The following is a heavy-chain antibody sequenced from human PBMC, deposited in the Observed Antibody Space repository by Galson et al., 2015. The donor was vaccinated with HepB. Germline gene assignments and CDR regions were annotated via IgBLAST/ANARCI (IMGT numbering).Heavy chain of an antibody. CDR1: GFTFRSYG. V-gene: IGHV3-33*01. Sequence: LRLSCAASGFTFRSYGMHWVRQAPGKGLDWVAIIWYDGSNKYYADSVKGRFTISRDNSKSVLYLQMNSLRAEDTAVYYCASLYCNGGTCSLDHWGQGTLVTVSS. D-gene: IGHD2-15*01. CDR2: IWYDGSNK. J-gene: IGHJ4*02. CDR3: ASLYCNGGTCSLDH.